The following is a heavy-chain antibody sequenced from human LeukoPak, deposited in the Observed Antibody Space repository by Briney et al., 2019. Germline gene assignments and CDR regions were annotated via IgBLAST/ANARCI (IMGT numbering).Heavy chain of an antibody. J-gene: IGHJ4*02. CDR2: ISGSGGST. D-gene: IGHD5-12*01. Sequence: GGSLRLSCAASGFTFSSYAMSWVRQAPGKGLEWVSAISGSGGSTYYADSVKGRFTISRDNSKNTLYLQMNSLRAEDTAVYYCASLYVWWLYKTPFDYWGQGTLVTVSS. V-gene: IGHV3-23*01. CDR3: ASLYVWWLYKTPFDY. CDR1: GFTFSSYA.